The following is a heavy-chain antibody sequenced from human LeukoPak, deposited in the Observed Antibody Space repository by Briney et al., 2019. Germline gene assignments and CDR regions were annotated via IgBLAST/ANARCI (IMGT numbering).Heavy chain of an antibody. CDR3: ARDVCSSTSCYWKDAFDI. J-gene: IGHJ3*02. Sequence: GASVKVSCKASGYTFTSYGISWVRRAPGQGLEWMGWISAYNGNTNYAQKLQGRVTMTTDTSTSTAYMELRSLRSDDTAVYYCARDVCSSTSCYWKDAFDIWGQGTMVTVSS. V-gene: IGHV1-18*01. CDR1: GYTFTSYG. D-gene: IGHD2-2*01. CDR2: ISAYNGNT.